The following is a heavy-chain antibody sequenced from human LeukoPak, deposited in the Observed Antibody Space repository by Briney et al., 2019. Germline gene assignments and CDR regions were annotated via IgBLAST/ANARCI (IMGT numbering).Heavy chain of an antibody. Sequence: PSETLSLTCAVYGGSFSGYYWSWIRQPPGKGLEWIGEINHSGSTYYNPSLKSRVTISVDTSKNQFSLKLSSVTAADTAVYYCARDLWFGGPGIFDPWGQGTLVTVSS. V-gene: IGHV4-34*09. CDR1: GGSFSGYY. CDR3: ARDLWFGGPGIFDP. J-gene: IGHJ5*02. CDR2: INHSGST. D-gene: IGHD3-10*01.